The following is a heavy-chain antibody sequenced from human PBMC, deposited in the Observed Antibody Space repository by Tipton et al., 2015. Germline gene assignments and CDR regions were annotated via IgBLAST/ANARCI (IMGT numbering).Heavy chain of an antibody. D-gene: IGHD2-2*01. CDR1: GFTFSSYA. CDR3: AKDRSSSTSCHNW. J-gene: IGHJ4*02. CDR2: ITGSGGGT. V-gene: IGHV3-23*01. Sequence: GSLRLSCAASGFTFSSYAMSWVRQAPGKGLEWVSAITGSGGGTYFADSVKGRFTISRDNSKNTLYLQMNSLRAEDTAVYYCAKDRSSSTSCHNWWGQGTLVTVSS.